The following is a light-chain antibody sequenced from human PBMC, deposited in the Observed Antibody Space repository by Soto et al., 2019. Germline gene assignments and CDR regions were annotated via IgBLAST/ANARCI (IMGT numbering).Light chain of an antibody. CDR3: QHRSNWIT. V-gene: IGKV3-11*01. J-gene: IGKJ5*01. Sequence: IVGTRCPITLSVSPWAIATLSCRASQSVSSYLAWYQQQPGRAPSLLIYDASNRATGIPARFSGSGSGTEFTPTISSLDPEFFAYYCCQHRSNWITFGQGTRLEIK. CDR1: QSVSSY. CDR2: DAS.